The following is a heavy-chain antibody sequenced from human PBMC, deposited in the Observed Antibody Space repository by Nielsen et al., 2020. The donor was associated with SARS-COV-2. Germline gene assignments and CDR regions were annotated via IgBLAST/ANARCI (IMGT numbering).Heavy chain of an antibody. J-gene: IGHJ3*02. D-gene: IGHD1-26*01. CDR1: GFSFSDSS. Sequence: GESLKTSCAASGFSFSDSSMHWVRQASGKGLEWLGRIRSKTNDYATEYPASLKGRFIISRDDSKNTAYLLMNSLKIDDTAMYYCTRVNPTSGSWFDAFDIWGQGTPVTVSS. V-gene: IGHV3-73*01. CDR3: TRVNPTSGSWFDAFDI. CDR2: IRSKTNDYAT.